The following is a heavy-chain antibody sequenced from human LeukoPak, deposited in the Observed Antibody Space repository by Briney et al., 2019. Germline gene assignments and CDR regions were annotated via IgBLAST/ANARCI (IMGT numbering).Heavy chain of an antibody. CDR1: GGSISSSSYY. Sequence: PSETLSLTCTVSGGSISSSSYYWGWIRQPPGKGLEWIGYIYYSGSTNYNPSLKSRVTISVDTSKNQFSLKLSSVTAPDTAVYYCARRGYDSGMDVWGQGTTVTVSS. D-gene: IGHD3-10*01. CDR2: IYYSGST. CDR3: ARRGYDSGMDV. V-gene: IGHV4-61*05. J-gene: IGHJ6*02.